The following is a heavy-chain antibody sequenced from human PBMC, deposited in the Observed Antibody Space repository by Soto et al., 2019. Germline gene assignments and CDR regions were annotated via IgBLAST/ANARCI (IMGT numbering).Heavy chain of an antibody. Sequence: QVQLLQSGAEVKKPGSSMKVSCKASGGTFSSYTISWVRQAPGQGLEWMGGIIPISGTTNYAQKFQGRVTIMADKSTSTDYMELSSLRSEDTAVYYCARDETQGITVMVVAKSHAFNIWGQGTLVTVSS. D-gene: IGHD3-22*01. CDR2: IIPISGTT. V-gene: IGHV1-69*06. CDR3: ARDETQGITVMVVAKSHAFNI. J-gene: IGHJ3*02. CDR1: GGTFSSYT.